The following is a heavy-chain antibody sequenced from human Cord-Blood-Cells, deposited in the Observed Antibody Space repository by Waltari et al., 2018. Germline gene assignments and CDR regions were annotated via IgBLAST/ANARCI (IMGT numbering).Heavy chain of an antibody. CDR3: ARGEGAARPVWYYFDY. CDR2: IYYSGST. J-gene: IGHJ4*02. V-gene: IGHV4-31*03. Sequence: QVQLQESGPGLVKSSQTLSLTCTVSGGSISSGGYYWSWIRQHPGKGLEWIGYIYYSGSTYYNPSLKSRVTISVDTSKNQFSLKLSSVTAADTAVYYCARGEGAARPVWYYFDYWGQGTLVTVSS. CDR1: GGSISSGGYY. D-gene: IGHD6-6*01.